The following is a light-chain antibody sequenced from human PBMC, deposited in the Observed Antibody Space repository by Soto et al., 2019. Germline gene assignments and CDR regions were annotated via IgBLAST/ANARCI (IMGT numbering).Light chain of an antibody. V-gene: IGLV2-11*01. Sequence: QSALTQPRSVSGSPGQSVTISCTGTNSDVGGYNFVSWYQQHPGKAPKLMIYDVTKRPSGVPDRFSASKSGNTASLTISGLQAEDEADYYCCSYAGSYTFDVFGTGTKLTVL. J-gene: IGLJ1*01. CDR3: CSYAGSYTFDV. CDR2: DVT. CDR1: NSDVGGYNF.